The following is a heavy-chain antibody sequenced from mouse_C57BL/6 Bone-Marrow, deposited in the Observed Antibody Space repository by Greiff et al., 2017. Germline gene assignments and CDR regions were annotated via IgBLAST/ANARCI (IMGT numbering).Heavy chain of an antibody. V-gene: IGHV1-80*01. D-gene: IGHD1-1*01. CDR1: GYAFSSYW. CDR3: EKELANYNGSSWWYVDV. Sequence: QVQLQQSGAELVKPGASVKISCKASGYAFSSYWMNWVKQRPGKGLEWIGQIYPGEGDTNYNEKFKGKATLTADKSSSTAYMQLSSLTSEDSAVYFCEKELANYNGSSWWYVDVWGTGTTVTVYS. J-gene: IGHJ1*03. CDR2: IYPGEGDT.